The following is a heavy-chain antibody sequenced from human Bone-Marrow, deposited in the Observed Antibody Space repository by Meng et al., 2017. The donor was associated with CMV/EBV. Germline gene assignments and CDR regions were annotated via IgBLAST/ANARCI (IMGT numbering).Heavy chain of an antibody. V-gene: IGHV3-48*04. CDR1: GFSFSDYS. Sequence: GESLKISCAASGFSFSDYSMNWVRQAPGKGLEWVLYISSSSSKIYYADSVKGRFTISRDNAKNSLYLQMNSLRAEDTAVYYCARDLGTIDYWGQGTLVTVSS. CDR2: ISSSSSKI. CDR3: ARDLGTIDY. J-gene: IGHJ4*02.